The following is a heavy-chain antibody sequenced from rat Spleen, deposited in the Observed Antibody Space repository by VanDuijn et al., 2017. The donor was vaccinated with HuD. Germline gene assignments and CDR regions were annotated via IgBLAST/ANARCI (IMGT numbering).Heavy chain of an antibody. Sequence: EVQLVESGGGLVQPGRSMKLSCAASGLSFSNYDIAWVRQAPTKGLEWVASISYDGTATYYRDSVKGRFTISRDNAKSTLYLQLDSLRSEDTATYYCATPTPGIPFTYWGQGTLVTVSS. CDR3: ATPTPGIPFTY. CDR2: ISYDGTAT. CDR1: GLSFSNYD. V-gene: IGHV5-25*01. J-gene: IGHJ3*01. D-gene: IGHD1-4*01.